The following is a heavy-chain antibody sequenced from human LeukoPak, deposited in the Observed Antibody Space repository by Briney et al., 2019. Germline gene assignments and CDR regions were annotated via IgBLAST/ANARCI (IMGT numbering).Heavy chain of an antibody. Sequence: ASVKVSCKVSGYTLTELSMHWVRQAPGKGLEWMGGFDPEDGETIYAQKFQGRVTMTEDTSTDTAYMELSSLRSEDTAVYYCARGSQTIYDSSGYYSYNWFDPWGQGTLVTVSS. J-gene: IGHJ5*02. D-gene: IGHD3-22*01. CDR2: FDPEDGET. V-gene: IGHV1-24*01. CDR3: ARGSQTIYDSSGYYSYNWFDP. CDR1: GYTLTELS.